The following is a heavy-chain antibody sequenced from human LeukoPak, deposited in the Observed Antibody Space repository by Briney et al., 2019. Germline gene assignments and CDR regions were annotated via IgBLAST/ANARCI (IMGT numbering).Heavy chain of an antibody. D-gene: IGHD3-22*01. V-gene: IGHV1-69*13. CDR2: IIPIFGTA. J-gene: IGHJ4*02. CDR1: GGTFSSYA. CDR3: ARGRHYYDSSGYIGGTDY. Sequence: SVKVSCKASGGTFSSYAISWVRQAPGQGLEWMGGIIPIFGTANYAQKFQGRVTITADESTSTAYMELSSLRSEDTAVYYCARGRHYYDSSGYIGGTDYWGQGTLVTVSS.